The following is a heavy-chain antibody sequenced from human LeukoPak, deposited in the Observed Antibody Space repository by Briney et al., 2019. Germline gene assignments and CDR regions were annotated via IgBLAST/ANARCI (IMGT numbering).Heavy chain of an antibody. V-gene: IGHV3-30*03. D-gene: IGHD3-10*01. CDR1: GFTFSSYG. CDR2: ISYDGSNK. J-gene: IGHJ4*02. Sequence: GRSLRLSCAASGFTFSSYGMHWVRQAPGKGLEWVAVISYDGSNKYYADSVKGRFTISRDNSKNTLYLQMNSLRAEDTAVYYCASTAMDSGSYFQRDSYYFDYWGQGTLVTVSS. CDR3: ASTAMDSGSYFQRDSYYFDY.